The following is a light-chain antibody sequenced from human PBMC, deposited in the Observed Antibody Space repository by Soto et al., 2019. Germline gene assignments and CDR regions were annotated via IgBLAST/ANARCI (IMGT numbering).Light chain of an antibody. Sequence: AIRMTQSPSSFSASTGDRVTITFRASQGISSYLAWYQQKPGKAPKLLIYAASTLQSGVPSRFSGSGSGTDFTLAISCLQSDDFATYYCQHYNSYSEAFGQGTKVDIK. CDR1: QGISSY. V-gene: IGKV1-8*01. J-gene: IGKJ1*01. CDR2: AAS. CDR3: QHYNSYSEA.